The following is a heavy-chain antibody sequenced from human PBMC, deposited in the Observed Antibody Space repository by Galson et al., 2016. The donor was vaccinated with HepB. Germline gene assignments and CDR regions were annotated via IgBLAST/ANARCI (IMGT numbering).Heavy chain of an antibody. D-gene: IGHD2-2*01. V-gene: IGHV1-58*01. CDR2: IVVGSGDT. Sequence: SVKVSCKASGFTFTRSAVQWVRQARGQRLEWVGWIVVGSGDTNYAQKFQERVTITRDMSTSTAYMELSSLRSEDTAIYYCAAGDIVIVPTAGGFDYWGQGTLVTVSS. CDR1: GFTFTRSA. CDR3: AAGDIVIVPTAGGFDY. J-gene: IGHJ4*02.